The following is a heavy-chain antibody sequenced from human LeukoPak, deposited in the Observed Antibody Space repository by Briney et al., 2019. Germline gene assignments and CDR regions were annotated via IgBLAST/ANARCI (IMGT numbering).Heavy chain of an antibody. J-gene: IGHJ4*02. D-gene: IGHD6-13*01. Sequence: PGGSLRLSCAASGINFRSSGMHWVRQAPGKGLEWVTFIQKDGSDKSYGAGVKGRFTISRDNSKYTVYLHMNSLRADDTALYYCAREGGRAAAGRFDYGGEGTLVTVSS. CDR1: GINFRSSG. V-gene: IGHV3-30*02. CDR2: IQKDGSDK. CDR3: AREGGRAAAGRFDY.